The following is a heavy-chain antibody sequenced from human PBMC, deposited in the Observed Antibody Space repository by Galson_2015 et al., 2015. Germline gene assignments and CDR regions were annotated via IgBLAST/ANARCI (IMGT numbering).Heavy chain of an antibody. D-gene: IGHD3-3*01. J-gene: IGHJ4*02. CDR2: ISGSGGST. V-gene: IGHV3-23*01. CDR1: GFTFSSYA. Sequence: SLRLSCAASGFTFSSYAMSWVRQALGKGLEWVSAISGSGGSTYYADSVKGRFTISRDNSKNTLYLQMNSLRAEDTAVYYCAKEYYDFWSGYYSHYFDYWGQGTLVTVSS. CDR3: AKEYYDFWSGYYSHYFDY.